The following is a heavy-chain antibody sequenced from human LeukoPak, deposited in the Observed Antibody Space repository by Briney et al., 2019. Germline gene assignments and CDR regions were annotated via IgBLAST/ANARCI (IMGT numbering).Heavy chain of an antibody. D-gene: IGHD5-24*01. CDR2: IIPIFGTA. Sequence: SVKVSCKASGYTFTSYDINWVRQATGQGLEWMGGIIPIFGTANYAQKFQGRVTITADESTSTAYMELSSLRSEDTAVYYCARGSWDGYNPENAFDIWGQGTMVTVSS. CDR3: ARGSWDGYNPENAFDI. V-gene: IGHV1-69*13. CDR1: GYTFTSYD. J-gene: IGHJ3*02.